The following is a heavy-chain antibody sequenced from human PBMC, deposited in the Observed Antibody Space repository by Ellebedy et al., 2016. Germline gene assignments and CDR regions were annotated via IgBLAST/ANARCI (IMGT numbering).Heavy chain of an antibody. CDR3: ARDSVRYDILTGYGY. CDR2: IWYDGSNK. CDR1: GFTFSSDG. Sequence: GGSLRLSCAASGFTFSSDGMHWVRQAPGKGLEWVAVIWYDGSNKYYADSVKGRFTISRDNSKNTLYLQMNSLRAEDTAVYYCARDSVRYDILTGYGYWGQGTLVTVSS. D-gene: IGHD3-9*01. J-gene: IGHJ4*02. V-gene: IGHV3-33*08.